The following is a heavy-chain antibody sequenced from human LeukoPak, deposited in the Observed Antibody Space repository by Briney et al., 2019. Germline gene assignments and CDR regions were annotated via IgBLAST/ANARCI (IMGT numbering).Heavy chain of an antibody. CDR1: GFTFSSYE. D-gene: IGHD3-9*01. CDR2: ISSNGSNK. Sequence: GGSLRLSCAASGFTFSSYEMNWVRQAPGKGLEWVAYISSNGSNKYYADSVKGRFTISRDNAKNSLYLQMNSLRAEDTVVYYCARGFERRYVDWLPPPNPCGYWGQGTLVTVSS. CDR3: ARGFERRYVDWLPPPNPCGY. V-gene: IGHV3-48*03. J-gene: IGHJ4*02.